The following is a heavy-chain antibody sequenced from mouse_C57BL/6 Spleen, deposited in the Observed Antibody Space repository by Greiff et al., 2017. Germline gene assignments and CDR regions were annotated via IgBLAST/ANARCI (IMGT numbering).Heavy chain of an antibody. V-gene: IGHV5-16*01. CDR2: INYDGSST. D-gene: IGHD2-4*01. J-gene: IGHJ4*01. CDR3: ARDQIYYDYESAMDY. Sequence: EVHLVESEGGLVQPGSSMKLSCTASGFTFSDYYMAWVRQVPEKGLEWVANINYDGSSTYYLDSLKSRFIISRDNAKNILYLQMSSLKSEDTATYYCARDQIYYDYESAMDYWGQGTSVTVSS. CDR1: GFTFSDYY.